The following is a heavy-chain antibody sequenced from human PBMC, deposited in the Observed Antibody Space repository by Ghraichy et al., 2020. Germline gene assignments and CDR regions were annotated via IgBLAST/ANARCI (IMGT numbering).Heavy chain of an antibody. D-gene: IGHD3-16*01. CDR3: TNGKYDGGAYLWDDVFDV. CDR2: IKSNPDGGTI. CDR1: GFSFTNAW. J-gene: IGHJ3*01. V-gene: IGHV3-15*07. Sequence: GGSLRLSCAASGFSFTNAWMHWVRQAPGKGLEWVGRIKSNPDGGTIVYAAPVKGRFTISRDDAKTTLFVQMNSLETEDTAVYYCTNGKYDGGAYLWDDVFDVWCQGTFVTVSS.